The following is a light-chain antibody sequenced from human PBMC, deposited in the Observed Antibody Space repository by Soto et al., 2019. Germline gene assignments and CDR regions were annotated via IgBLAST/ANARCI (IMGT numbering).Light chain of an antibody. CDR3: SSYTSRSTLV. CDR2: EVS. J-gene: IGLJ3*02. Sequence: QSALTQPASVSGSPGQSITISCTGTSTDVAGYKYVSWFQQYPGKAPKLMIYEVSNRPSGVSNRFSGSKSGNTASLTISGLQAEDEADYYCSSYTSRSTLVFGGGTKLTVL. V-gene: IGLV2-14*01. CDR1: STDVAGYKY.